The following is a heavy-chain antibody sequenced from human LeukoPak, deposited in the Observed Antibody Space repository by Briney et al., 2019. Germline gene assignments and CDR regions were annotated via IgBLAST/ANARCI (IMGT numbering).Heavy chain of an antibody. Sequence: GGSLRLSCAASGFTFSSYAMSWVRQAPGKGLEWVSAISGSGGSTYYADSVKGRFTISRGNSKNTLYLQMNSLRAEDTAVYYCAKGGRVPAAILGTPLDYWGQGTLVTVSS. CDR1: GFTFSSYA. CDR2: ISGSGGST. J-gene: IGHJ4*02. CDR3: AKGGRVPAAILGTPLDY. V-gene: IGHV3-23*01. D-gene: IGHD2-2*02.